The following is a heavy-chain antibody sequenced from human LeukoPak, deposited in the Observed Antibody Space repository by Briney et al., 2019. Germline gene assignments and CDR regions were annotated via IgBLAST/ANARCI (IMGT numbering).Heavy chain of an antibody. D-gene: IGHD1-26*01. J-gene: IGHJ4*02. CDR2: SHYSGTT. CDR3: ANYRSDSGAIDY. V-gene: IGHV4-39*07. CDR1: GGSISSSNYY. Sequence: SEALSLTCTVSGGSISSSNYYWGWIRQPPGTGLEWIGSSHYSGTTYYNPSLKSRVTISVDTSNPQFSLKLTSVTAADTAVYYCANYRSDSGAIDYWGQGTLVTVSS.